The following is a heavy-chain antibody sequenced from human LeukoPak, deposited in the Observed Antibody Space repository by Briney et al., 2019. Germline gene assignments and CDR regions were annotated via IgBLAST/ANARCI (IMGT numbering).Heavy chain of an antibody. J-gene: IGHJ5*02. CDR2: VYSTGNT. CDR3: ARPHLTWRVEYFDP. Sequence: SETLSLTCTVSGDSINSNSYHWGWIRQPPGKRLEWIGAVYSTGNTYYTPSLKSRVIISVDTSNNQFSLKLTSVTAADTAVYYCARPHLTWRVEYFDPWGQGTLVTVSS. CDR1: GDSINSNSYH. D-gene: IGHD3-16*01. V-gene: IGHV4-39*01.